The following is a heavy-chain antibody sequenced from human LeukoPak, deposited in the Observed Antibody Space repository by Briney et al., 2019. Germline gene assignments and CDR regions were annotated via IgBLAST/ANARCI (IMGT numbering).Heavy chain of an antibody. CDR1: GYSFTSYW. CDR2: IYPGDSDT. V-gene: IGHV5-51*01. D-gene: IGHD3-22*01. J-gene: IGHJ5*02. CDR3: ARRLNYYDSSGYYYWFDP. Sequence: GESLKISCKGSGYSFTSYWIGWVRQMPGKGLEWMGIIYPGDSDTRYSPSFQGQVTISAGKSISTAYLQWSSLKASDTAMYYCARRLNYYDSSGYYYWFDPWGQGTLVTVSS.